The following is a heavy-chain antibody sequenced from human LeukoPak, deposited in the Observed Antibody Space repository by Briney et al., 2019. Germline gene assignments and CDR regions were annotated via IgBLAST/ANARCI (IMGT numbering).Heavy chain of an antibody. V-gene: IGHV4-30-4*01. J-gene: IGHJ2*01. CDR2: IYYSGSS. Sequence: SETLSLTCTVSGGSINNGGYYWSWIRQHPGKGLEWIGYIYYSGSSYYNPSLRSRVTISVDTSKNHFSLKLSSVTAADTAVYYCARDRSEPRYFDLWGRGTLVTVSS. CDR3: ARDRSEPRYFDL. CDR1: GGSINNGGYY.